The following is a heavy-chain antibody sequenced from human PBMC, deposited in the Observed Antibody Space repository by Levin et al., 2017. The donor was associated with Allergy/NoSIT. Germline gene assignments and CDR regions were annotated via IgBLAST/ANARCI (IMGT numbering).Heavy chain of an antibody. V-gene: IGHV1-2*02. Sequence: VASVKVSCKASGYTFTGYYMHWVRQAPGQGLEWMGWINPNSGGTNYAQKFQGRVTMTRDTSISTAYMELSRLRSDDTAVYYCARDIASESTYYDFWSGSSGGNWFDPWGQGTLVTVSS. D-gene: IGHD3-3*01. CDR3: ARDIASESTYYDFWSGSSGGNWFDP. CDR1: GYTFTGYY. J-gene: IGHJ5*02. CDR2: INPNSGGT.